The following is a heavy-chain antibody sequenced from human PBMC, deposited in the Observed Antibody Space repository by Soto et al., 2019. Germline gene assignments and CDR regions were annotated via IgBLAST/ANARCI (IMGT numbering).Heavy chain of an antibody. Sequence: SETLSLTCTVSGGSISSYYWSWIRQPPGKGLEWIGYIYYSGSTNYNPSLKSRVTISVDTSKNQFSLKLSSVTAAETAVYYCARLLGEIGGTDYWGQGTLVTVSS. CDR2: IYYSGST. V-gene: IGHV4-59*01. CDR1: GGSISSYY. CDR3: ARLLGEIGGTDY. J-gene: IGHJ4*02. D-gene: IGHD2-15*01.